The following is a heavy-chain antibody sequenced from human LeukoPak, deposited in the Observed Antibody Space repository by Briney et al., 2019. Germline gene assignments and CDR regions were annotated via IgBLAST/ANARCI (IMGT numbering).Heavy chain of an antibody. J-gene: IGHJ6*03. CDR1: GFSLSTSGVG. V-gene: IGHV2-5*01. CDR3: ALSLGSGYWGSYYYIHV. Sequence: SGPTLVNPTQTLTLTCTFSGFSLSTSGVGVGWIRQPPVKALEWLALIYWNDDKRYSPSLKSRLTITKDTSKNQVVLTMTNMDPVDTATYYCALSLGSGYWGSYYYIHVWGKGTTVTVSS. CDR2: IYWNDDK. D-gene: IGHD3-3*01.